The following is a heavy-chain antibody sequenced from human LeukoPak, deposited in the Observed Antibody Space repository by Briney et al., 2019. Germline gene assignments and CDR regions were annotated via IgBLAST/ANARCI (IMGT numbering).Heavy chain of an antibody. CDR2: ISYNGGST. CDR3: AKPPNYGAYYYGMDV. J-gene: IGHJ6*04. Sequence: GGSLRLSCAASGFTFTNYAMSWVRQAPGEGLDWVSAISYNGGSTYYSDSVKGRFTISRDNSKNTVYLQMNSLRAEDTAVYYCAKPPNYGAYYYGMDVWGKGTTVTVSS. D-gene: IGHD4/OR15-4a*01. V-gene: IGHV3-23*01. CDR1: GFTFTNYA.